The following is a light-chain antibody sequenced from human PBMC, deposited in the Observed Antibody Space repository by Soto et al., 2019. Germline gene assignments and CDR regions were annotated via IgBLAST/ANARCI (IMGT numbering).Light chain of an antibody. CDR1: SSDVGGYKY. Sequence: QSALTQPASVSGSPGQSITISCTGTSSDVGGYKYVSWYQQHPGKAPKLMIYDVSNRPSGVSNRFSGSKSGDTASLTISGLQAEDEADYYCSSYTSSSLYVFGPGTKLTVL. CDR3: SSYTSSSLYV. V-gene: IGLV2-14*01. CDR2: DVS. J-gene: IGLJ1*01.